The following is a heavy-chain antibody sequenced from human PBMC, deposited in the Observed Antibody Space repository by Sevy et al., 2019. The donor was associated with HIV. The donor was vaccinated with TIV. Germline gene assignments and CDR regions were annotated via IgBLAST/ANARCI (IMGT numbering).Heavy chain of an antibody. D-gene: IGHD3-22*01. J-gene: IGHJ4*02. CDR2: FDPEDEEK. Sequence: ASVKVSCKVSGYTLTELSMHWVRQAPGKGLEWMGTFDPEDEEKMYAQKFQGRVTMTEETSTDTAYMELSRLRSEDTAVYYCATTKDYYDTSGYPFDSWGQGTLVTVSS. CDR1: GYTLTELS. V-gene: IGHV1-24*01. CDR3: ATTKDYYDTSGYPFDS.